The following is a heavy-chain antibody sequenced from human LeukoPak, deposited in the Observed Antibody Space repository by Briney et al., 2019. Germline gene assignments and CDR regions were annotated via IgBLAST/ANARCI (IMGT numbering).Heavy chain of an antibody. CDR2: IYYSGST. Sequence: PSETLSLTCTVSGGSISSSSYYWGWIRQPPGKGLEWIGSIYYSGSTYYNPSLKSRVTISVDTSKNQFSLKLSSVTAADTAVYYCARVRGTMIPKTHDAFDIWGQGTMVTVSS. J-gene: IGHJ3*02. CDR1: GGSISSSSYY. V-gene: IGHV4-39*07. D-gene: IGHD3-22*01. CDR3: ARVRGTMIPKTHDAFDI.